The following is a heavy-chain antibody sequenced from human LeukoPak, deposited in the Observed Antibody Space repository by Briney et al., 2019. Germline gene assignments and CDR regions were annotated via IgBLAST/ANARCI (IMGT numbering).Heavy chain of an antibody. CDR2: INPNSGGT. CDR1: GYTFTDYY. D-gene: IGHD3-22*01. J-gene: IGHJ4*02. Sequence: ASVKVSCKASGYTFTDYYMHWVRQAPGQGLEWLGWINPNSGGTNYARKFQGRVTMTRDTSISTAYMELSRLRSDDTAVYYCAREYYDSSAYNQEAIDYWGQGTLVTVSS. CDR3: AREYYDSSAYNQEAIDY. V-gene: IGHV1-2*02.